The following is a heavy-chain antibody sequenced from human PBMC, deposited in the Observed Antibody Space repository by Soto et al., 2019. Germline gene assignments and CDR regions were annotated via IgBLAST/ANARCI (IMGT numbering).Heavy chain of an antibody. CDR3: VRMNAESYSSYYAMDV. CDR1: GFSLTTGRMG. Sequence: SGPTLVNPTETLTLTCNVSGFSLTTGRMGVRWIRQPPGKALEWLAHIFSDAERSYSRSLQGRLTVSKVGSGSHVVLTMANMDPVDTSTYFCVRMNAESYSSYYAMDVWGQGTTVTVSS. V-gene: IGHV2-26*01. CDR2: IFSDAER. D-gene: IGHD3-10*01. J-gene: IGHJ6*02.